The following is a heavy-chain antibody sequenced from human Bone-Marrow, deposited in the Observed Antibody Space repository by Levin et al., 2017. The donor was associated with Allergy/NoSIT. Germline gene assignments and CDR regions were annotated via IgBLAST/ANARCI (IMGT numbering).Heavy chain of an antibody. V-gene: IGHV2-70*04. CDR2: IDWDDDK. J-gene: IGHJ4*02. Sequence: SGPTLVKPTQTLTLTCTFSGFSLSTSGMRVSWIRQPPGKALEWLARIDWDDDKFYSTSLKTRLTISKDTSKNQVVLTMTNMDPVDTATYYCARIRDGSSRSSGWYYFDYWGQGTLVTVSS. D-gene: IGHD6-19*01. CDR3: ARIRDGSSRSSGWYYFDY. CDR1: GFSLSTSGMR.